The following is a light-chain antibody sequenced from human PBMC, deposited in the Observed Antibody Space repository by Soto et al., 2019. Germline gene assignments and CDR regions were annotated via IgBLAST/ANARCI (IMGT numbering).Light chain of an antibody. Sequence: EIVFTQSPGTLSLSPGERATLSCRASQSVTTSYLAWYQQKPGQAPRLLIYGASSRATGIPDRFTGSGSGTDFTLTISRLEPEDFAVYYCQHYGSSPRFGQGTKVDIK. CDR1: QSVTTSY. CDR3: QHYGSSPR. J-gene: IGKJ1*01. V-gene: IGKV3-20*01. CDR2: GAS.